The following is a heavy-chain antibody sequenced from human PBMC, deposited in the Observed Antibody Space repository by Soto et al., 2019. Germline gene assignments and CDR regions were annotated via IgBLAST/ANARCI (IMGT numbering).Heavy chain of an antibody. Sequence: GESLKISCKGSGYSFTSYWIGWVRQMPGKGLEWMGIIYPGDSDTRYSPSFHGQVTISADKSISTAYLQWSSLKASDTAMYYCARTVGATVYYYGMDVWGQGTTVTVSS. J-gene: IGHJ6*02. CDR2: IYPGDSDT. V-gene: IGHV5-51*01. CDR1: GYSFTSYW. D-gene: IGHD1-26*01. CDR3: ARTVGATVYYYGMDV.